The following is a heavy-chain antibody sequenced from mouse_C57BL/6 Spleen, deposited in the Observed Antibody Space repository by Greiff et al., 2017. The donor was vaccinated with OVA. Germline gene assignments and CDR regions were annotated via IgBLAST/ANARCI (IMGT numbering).Heavy chain of an antibody. Sequence: DVMLVESGGGLVKPGGSLKLSCAASGFTFSSYTMSWVRQTPEKRLEWVATISGGGGNTYYPDSVKGRFTISRDNAKNTLYLQMSSLRSEDTALYYCARHETAQATSYYAMDYWGQGTSVTVSS. J-gene: IGHJ4*01. CDR3: ARHETAQATSYYAMDY. V-gene: IGHV5-9*01. D-gene: IGHD3-2*02. CDR2: ISGGGGNT. CDR1: GFTFSSYT.